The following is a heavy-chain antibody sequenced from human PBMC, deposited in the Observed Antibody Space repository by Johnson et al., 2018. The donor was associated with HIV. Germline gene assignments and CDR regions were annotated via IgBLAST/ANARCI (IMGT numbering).Heavy chain of an antibody. V-gene: IGHV3-33*08. CDR3: ARERRAGGTGAFDI. CDR1: GFTFSNAW. Sequence: QVQLVESGGGVVKPGGSLRLSCAASGFTFSNAWMSWVRQAPGKGLEWVAVIWYDGSNKYYADSVKGRFTISRDNSKNTLYLQMNSVGAEDTAVYYCARERRAGGTGAFDIWGQGTMVTVSS. D-gene: IGHD3-16*01. CDR2: IWYDGSNK. J-gene: IGHJ3*02.